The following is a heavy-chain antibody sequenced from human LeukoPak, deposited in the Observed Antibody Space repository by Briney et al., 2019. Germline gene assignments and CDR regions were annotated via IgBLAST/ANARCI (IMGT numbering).Heavy chain of an antibody. Sequence: SETLSLTCTVSGASISNYHWSWIRQPPGKGLEWIGYIHYSGGTNYNPSFKSRVTISLDTSKNQYSLNLISETAADTAMYECARASCYYYVDVWAKGTTVTISS. CDR3: ARASCYYYVDV. CDR1: GASISNYH. J-gene: IGHJ6*03. V-gene: IGHV4-59*01. CDR2: IHYSGGT.